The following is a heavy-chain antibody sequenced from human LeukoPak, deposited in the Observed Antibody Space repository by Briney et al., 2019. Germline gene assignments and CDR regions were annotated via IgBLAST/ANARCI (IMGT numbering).Heavy chain of an antibody. CDR2: INHSGST. D-gene: IGHD6-19*01. J-gene: IGHJ4*02. CDR3: ARDQKLPGYSSGWYDPGNDY. V-gene: IGHV4-34*01. Sequence: SETLSLTCAVYGGSFSGYYWSWIRQPPGKGLEWIGEINHSGSTNYNPSLKGRVTISVDTSKNQFSLKLSSVTAADTAVYYCARDQKLPGYSSGWYDPGNDYWGQGTLVTVSS. CDR1: GGSFSGYY.